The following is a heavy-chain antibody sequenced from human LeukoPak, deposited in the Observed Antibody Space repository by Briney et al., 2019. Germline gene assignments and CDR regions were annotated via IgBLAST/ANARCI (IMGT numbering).Heavy chain of an antibody. V-gene: IGHV4-59*11. D-gene: IGHD6-13*01. Sequence: PSESPSLTVTVSGXWTSRHYWSSVRQPSGNRLDSIVSIYYIGSTKYNPSLKSRVTISVDTSKNQFSLKLSSVTAAHTAVYYCARVGGGQQLVACPLYYFDYWGQGTLVTVSS. J-gene: IGHJ4*02. CDR2: IYYIGST. CDR3: ARVGGGQQLVACPLYYFDY. CDR1: GXWTSRHY.